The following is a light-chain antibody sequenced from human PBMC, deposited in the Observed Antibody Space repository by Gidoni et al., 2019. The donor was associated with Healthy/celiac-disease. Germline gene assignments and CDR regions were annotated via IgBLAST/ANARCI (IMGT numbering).Light chain of an antibody. V-gene: IGKV3-20*01. CDR2: GAS. Sequence: IVLTQSPCTLSSSPGERATLSCRASQSVSSSYLAWYQQKPGQAPRLLIYGASSRATGIPDRCSGSGSGTDFTLTISRLEPEDFAVYYCQQYGSSPTFGQGTRLEIK. CDR1: QSVSSSY. CDR3: QQYGSSPT. J-gene: IGKJ5*01.